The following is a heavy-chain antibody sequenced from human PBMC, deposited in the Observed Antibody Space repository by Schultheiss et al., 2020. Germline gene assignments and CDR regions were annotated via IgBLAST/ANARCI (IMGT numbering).Heavy chain of an antibody. CDR2: IWYDGSNK. CDR3: ARGRLGYCSGGSCYNSHYYYGMDV. CDR1: GFTFSSYG. D-gene: IGHD2-15*01. Sequence: GGSLRLSCAASGFTFSSYGMHWVRQAPGKGLEWVAVIWYDGSNKYYADSVKGRFTISRDNSKNTLYLQMNSLRAEDTAVYYCARGRLGYCSGGSCYNSHYYYGMDVWGQGTTVTVYS. J-gene: IGHJ6*02. V-gene: IGHV3-33*01.